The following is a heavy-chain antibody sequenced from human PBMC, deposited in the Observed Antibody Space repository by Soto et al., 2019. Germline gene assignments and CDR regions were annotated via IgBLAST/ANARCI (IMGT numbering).Heavy chain of an antibody. D-gene: IGHD2-21*02. V-gene: IGHV4-4*07. Sequence: SETLSLTCIFSGVSVISYTWSWVRQPANKGLEWIGRVFSSVSATYNPSLKSRVTITMDTPENRISLKLDSVTAADAGVYYCARDGMTTGDTWGPGTAVTVSS. CDR1: GVSVISYT. CDR3: ARDGMTTGDT. CDR2: VFSSVSA. J-gene: IGHJ4*02.